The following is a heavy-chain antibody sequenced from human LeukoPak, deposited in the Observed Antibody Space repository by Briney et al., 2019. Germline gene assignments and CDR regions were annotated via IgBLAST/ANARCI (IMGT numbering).Heavy chain of an antibody. D-gene: IGHD4-23*01. Sequence: SETLSLTCTVYGGSISSYYWSWIRQAPGKGLEWIGHNHNSGSGSYNPSLKSRVTISIDTSKSQFSLKLSSVTAADTAIYYCARRGYGGNSALGSWFDPWGQGTLVTGYS. CDR3: ARRGYGGNSALGSWFDP. J-gene: IGHJ5*02. CDR2: NHNSGSG. CDR1: GGSISSYY. V-gene: IGHV4-59*01.